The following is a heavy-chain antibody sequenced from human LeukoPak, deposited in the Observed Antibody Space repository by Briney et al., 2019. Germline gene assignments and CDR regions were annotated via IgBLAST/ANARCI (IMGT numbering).Heavy chain of an antibody. D-gene: IGHD6-13*01. Sequence: GGSLRLSCAASGFTFSSYSMNWVRQAPGKGLEWVSSISSSSSYIYYADSVKGRFTISRDNAKNSLYLQMNSLRAEDTAVYYCARSSSWYPDFDYWGQGTLVTVSS. CDR3: ARSSSWYPDFDY. J-gene: IGHJ4*02. CDR1: GFTFSSYS. CDR2: ISSSSSYI. V-gene: IGHV3-21*01.